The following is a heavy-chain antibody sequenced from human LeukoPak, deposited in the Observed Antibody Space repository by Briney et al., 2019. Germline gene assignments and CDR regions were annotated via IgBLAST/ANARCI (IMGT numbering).Heavy chain of an antibody. V-gene: IGHV3-72*01. Sequence: GGSLRLSCAASGFIFSDHYMDWVRQAPGKGLEWVARSRNKANSYSTVYAASVQGRFTISRDESKNSLYLRMNSLITEDTAVYFCARGFHSFDIWGQGTMVTVSS. J-gene: IGHJ3*02. CDR1: GFIFSDHY. CDR3: ARGFHSFDI. CDR2: SRNKANSYST.